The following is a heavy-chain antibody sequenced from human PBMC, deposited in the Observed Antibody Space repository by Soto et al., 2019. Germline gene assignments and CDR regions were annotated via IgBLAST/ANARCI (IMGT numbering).Heavy chain of an antibody. V-gene: IGHV3-66*01. CDR1: GFTVSSNY. CDR2: IYSGGAT. D-gene: IGHD4-17*01. CDR3: ARAPLYGGNSV. J-gene: IGHJ4*02. Sequence: EVQLVESGGGLVQPGGSLRLSCAASGFTVSSNYMTWVRQAPGKGLEWVSVIYSGGATYYADAVKGRFTISRDNSKNTLYLQMNSLRAEDTAVYDCARAPLYGGNSVWGQGTVVTVSS.